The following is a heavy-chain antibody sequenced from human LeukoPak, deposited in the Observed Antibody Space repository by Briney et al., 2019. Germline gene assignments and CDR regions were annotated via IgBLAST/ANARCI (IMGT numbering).Heavy chain of an antibody. CDR2: INPSGASA. CDR3: ARGHGSGSTNWFDP. V-gene: IGHV1-46*01. D-gene: IGHD3-10*01. J-gene: IGHJ5*02. CDR1: GYTFTSYG. Sequence: ASVKVSCKTSGYTFTSYGISWVRQAPGQGLEWMGIINPSGASAMYAQKFQGRVTMTRDMSTATVYLDLSSLRLDDTAVYYCARGHGSGSTNWFDPWGQGTLVTVSS.